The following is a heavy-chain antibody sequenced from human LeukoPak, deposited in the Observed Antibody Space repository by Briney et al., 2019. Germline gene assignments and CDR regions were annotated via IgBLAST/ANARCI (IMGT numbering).Heavy chain of an antibody. V-gene: IGHV1-2*06. Sequence: ASVKVSCKASGYTFTGYYMHWVRQAPGQGLEWMGRINPNSGGTNYAQKFQGRVTMTRDTSISTAYMELSRLRSDDTAVYYCARGTTVTTPFDYWGQGTLVTVSS. CDR2: INPNSGGT. D-gene: IGHD4-17*01. CDR3: ARGTTVTTPFDY. CDR1: GYTFTGYY. J-gene: IGHJ4*02.